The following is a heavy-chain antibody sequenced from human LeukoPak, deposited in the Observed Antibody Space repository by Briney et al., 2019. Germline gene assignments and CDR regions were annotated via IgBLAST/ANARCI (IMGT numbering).Heavy chain of an antibody. V-gene: IGHV4-59*08. CDR3: ARGSADGGNYLGYFYYYYMDV. CDR2: ISYSGST. CDR1: GSSISTHY. J-gene: IGHJ6*03. D-gene: IGHD1-26*01. Sequence: SETLSLTCTVSGSSISTHYWSWIRQPPGKGLEWIGYISYSGSTNYTPSLKSRVTISADTSKNHFSLRLSSVTAADTAVYYCARGSADGGNYLGYFYYYYMDVWGKGTTVTVSS.